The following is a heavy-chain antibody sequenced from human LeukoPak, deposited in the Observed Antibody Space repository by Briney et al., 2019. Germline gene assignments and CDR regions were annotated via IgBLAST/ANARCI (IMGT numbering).Heavy chain of an antibody. CDR3: ARVVTYYYDSSGYYYFDY. D-gene: IGHD3-22*01. CDR1: GYTFTGYY. CDR2: INPNSGGT. Sequence: ASVKVSCRASGYTFTGYYMHWVRQAPGQGLEWMGRINPNSGGTNYAQKLQGRVTMTTDTSTSTAYMELRSLRSDDTAVYYCARVVTYYYDSSGYYYFDYWGQGTLVTVSS. V-gene: IGHV1-2*06. J-gene: IGHJ4*02.